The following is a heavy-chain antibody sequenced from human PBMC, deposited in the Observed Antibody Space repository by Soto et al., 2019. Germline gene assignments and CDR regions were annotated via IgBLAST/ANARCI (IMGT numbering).Heavy chain of an antibody. CDR1: GASITGSFF. D-gene: IGHD2-8*02. Sequence: SETLSLTCTVSGASITGSFFWSWIRQPAGKGLEWIGRFSLSGTTNYTPSLRSRVTMSADVSKNQFSLRLTSVTAADTALYYCARGMTPPGAPAWYYFDSWGQGTLVTVSS. V-gene: IGHV4-4*07. CDR2: FSLSGTT. J-gene: IGHJ4*02. CDR3: ARGMTPPGAPAWYYFDS.